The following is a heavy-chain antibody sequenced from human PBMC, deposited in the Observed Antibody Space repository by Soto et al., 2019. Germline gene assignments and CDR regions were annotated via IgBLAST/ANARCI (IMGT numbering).Heavy chain of an antibody. V-gene: IGHV4-59*01. CDR3: ARCPRPGRNGKYYYYYMDV. CDR1: GGSISSYY. Sequence: SETLSLTCTVSGGSISSYYWSWIRQPPGKGLEWIGYIYYSGSTNYNPSLKSRVTISVDTSKNQFSLKLSSVTAADTAVYYCARCPRPGRNGKYYYYYMDVWGKGTTVTVSS. J-gene: IGHJ6*03. CDR2: IYYSGST. D-gene: IGHD3-10*01.